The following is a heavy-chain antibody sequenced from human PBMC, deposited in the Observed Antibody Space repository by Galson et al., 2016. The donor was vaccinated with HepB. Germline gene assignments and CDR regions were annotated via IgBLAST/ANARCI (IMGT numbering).Heavy chain of an antibody. CDR1: GFAFRSHA. D-gene: IGHD3-16*01. CDR2: INENDGGT. V-gene: IGHV3-23*01. J-gene: IGHJ4*01. CDR3: AKQFLLGG. Sequence: SLRLSCAASGFAFRSHAMNWVRQAPGKGLEWVSSINENDGGTAYADSVKGRFTISRDDSRDTLYLQMNSLRGEDTGVYYCAKQFLLGGWGHGTLVIVSS.